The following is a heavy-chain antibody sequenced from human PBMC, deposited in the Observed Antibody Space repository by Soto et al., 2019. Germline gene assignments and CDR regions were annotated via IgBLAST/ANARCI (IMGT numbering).Heavy chain of an antibody. CDR1: GFTFSSYG. D-gene: IGHD1-7*01. V-gene: IGHV3-23*01. J-gene: IGHJ4*02. CDR2: SSATGAGP. CDR3: AKDRRAGVNYSFYSDF. Sequence: EVQLLESGGGLVQPGGSLRLFCAASGFTFSSYGMTWVRQAPGKGLEWVSFSSATGAGPYYADSVKGRFTISRDNSKHTLNLHMTTLRADHTAVYYCAKDRRAGVNYSFYSDFWGQGALVIVSS.